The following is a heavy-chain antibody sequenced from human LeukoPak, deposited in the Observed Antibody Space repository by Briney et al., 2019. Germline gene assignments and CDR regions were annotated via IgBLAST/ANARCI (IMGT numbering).Heavy chain of an antibody. CDR1: GFTFSSYS. CDR3: ATAPSYCGGDCYAQN. Sequence: GGSLRLSCAASGFTFSSYSMNWVRQAPGKGLEWVSSISSSSSHIYYADSVKGRFTISRDNAKNSLYLQMNSLRAEDTAVYYCATAPSYCGGDCYAQNWGQGTLVTVSS. D-gene: IGHD2-21*02. V-gene: IGHV3-21*01. J-gene: IGHJ4*02. CDR2: ISSSSSHI.